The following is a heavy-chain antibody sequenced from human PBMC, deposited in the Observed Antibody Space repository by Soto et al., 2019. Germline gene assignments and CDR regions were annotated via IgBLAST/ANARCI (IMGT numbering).Heavy chain of an antibody. CDR1: GYGFTTYG. D-gene: IGHD1-1*01. CDR3: ARGRYGDY. V-gene: IGHV1-18*01. Sequence: QVHLVQSGAEVKKPGASVKVSCKGSGYGFTTYGITWVRQAPGQGLEWMAWISAHNGNTNYAQKLQGRVTVTRDTSTGTAYMELRSLRSDDTAVSYCARGRYGDYWGQGALVTVSS. CDR2: ISAHNGNT. J-gene: IGHJ4*02.